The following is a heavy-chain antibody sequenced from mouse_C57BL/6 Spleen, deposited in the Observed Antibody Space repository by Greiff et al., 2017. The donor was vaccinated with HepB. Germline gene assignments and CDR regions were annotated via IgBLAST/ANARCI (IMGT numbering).Heavy chain of an antibody. D-gene: IGHD1-1*01. CDR3: ARSSYRYFDV. J-gene: IGHJ1*03. CDR1: GYSITSGYD. Sequence: VQLQQSGPGMVKPSQSLSLTCTVTGYSITSGYDWHWIRHFPGNKLEWMGYISYSGSTNYNPSLKSRISITHDTSKNHFFLKLNSVTTEDTATYYCARSSYRYFDVWGTGTTVTVSS. V-gene: IGHV3-1*01. CDR2: ISYSGST.